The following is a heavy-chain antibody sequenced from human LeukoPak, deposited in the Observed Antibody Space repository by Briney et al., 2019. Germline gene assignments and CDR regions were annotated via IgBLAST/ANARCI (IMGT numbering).Heavy chain of an antibody. CDR2: IYYSGST. V-gene: IGHV4-59*08. CDR3: ARRRGDFWSDYYAFDY. J-gene: IGHJ4*02. Sequence: SETLSLTCTVSGGSLSNSYWSWIRQPPGKGLEWIGYIYYSGSTNYNPPLTSRVTISLDTSKNQFSLKLSSVTAADTAVYYCARRRGDFWSDYYAFDYWGQGTLVTISS. CDR1: GGSLSNSY. D-gene: IGHD3-3*01.